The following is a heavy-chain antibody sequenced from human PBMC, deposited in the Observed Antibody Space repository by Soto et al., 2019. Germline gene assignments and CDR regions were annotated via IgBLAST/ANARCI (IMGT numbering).Heavy chain of an antibody. CDR3: ARMSTPYYEDSRGYSPLDPCDI. Sequence: ASVKVSCKASGYTFTSYGISWVRQAPGQGLEWMGWISAYNGNTNYAQKLQGGVTMTTDTSTSTAYMELRSLRSADTAVYYCARMSTPYYEDSRGYSPLDPCDIWGQGTMVTVSS. CDR2: ISAYNGNT. V-gene: IGHV1-18*04. J-gene: IGHJ3*02. CDR1: GYTFTSYG. D-gene: IGHD3-22*01.